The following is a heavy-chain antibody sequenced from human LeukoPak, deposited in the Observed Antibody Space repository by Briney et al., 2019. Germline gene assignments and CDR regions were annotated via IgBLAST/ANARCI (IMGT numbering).Heavy chain of an antibody. D-gene: IGHD3-10*01. CDR1: GFTFSGSA. Sequence: PGGSLRLSCAASGFTFSGSAMHWVRQASGKGLEWVGRIRSKANSYATAYAASVKGRFTISRDDSKNTAYLQMNSLKTEDTAVYYCARVLYGSGSYYAFRSHYFDYWGQGTLVTVSS. CDR3: ARVLYGSGSYYAFRSHYFDY. J-gene: IGHJ4*02. V-gene: IGHV3-73*01. CDR2: IRSKANSYAT.